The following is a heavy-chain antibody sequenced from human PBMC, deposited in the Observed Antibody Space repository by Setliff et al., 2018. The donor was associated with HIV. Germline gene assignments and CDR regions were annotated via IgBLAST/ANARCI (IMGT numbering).Heavy chain of an antibody. CDR1: GGSFSGYY. CDR2: INHSGST. D-gene: IGHD3-22*01. Sequence: SETLSLTCAVYGGSFSGYYWSWIRQPPGKGLEWIGEINHSGSTNYNPSLESRVTISLDTPKNQFSLKLNSVIAADTAVYYCARKQWGSSGYYEFFQQWGQGTLVTVSS. CDR3: ARKQWGSSGYYEFFQQ. V-gene: IGHV4-34*01. J-gene: IGHJ1*01.